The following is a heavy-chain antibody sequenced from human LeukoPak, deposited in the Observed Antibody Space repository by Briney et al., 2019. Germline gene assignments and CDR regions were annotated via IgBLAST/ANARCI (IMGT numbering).Heavy chain of an antibody. CDR3: ASNSGSFHYYFDY. J-gene: IGHJ4*02. Sequence: SVKVSCKASGGTFSSYAISWVRQAPGQGLEWMGGIIPIFGTANYAQKFQGRVTITTDESTSTAYMELSSLRSEDTAVYYCASNSGSFHYYFDYWGQGTLVTVSS. D-gene: IGHD1-26*01. CDR1: GGTFSSYA. CDR2: IIPIFGTA. V-gene: IGHV1-69*05.